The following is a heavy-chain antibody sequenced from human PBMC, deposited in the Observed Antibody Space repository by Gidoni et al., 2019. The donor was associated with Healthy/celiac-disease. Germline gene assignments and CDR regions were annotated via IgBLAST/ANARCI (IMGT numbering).Heavy chain of an antibody. Sequence: QVQLVESGGGVVQPGRSLSLSCAASGFTFSSYGMHWVRQAPGQGLEWVAVRWYDGRNKYYADAVKGRFTISRDNSKNTLYLQMNRLRDEEKAVYYCARGELGYCSGGSCYPLFDYWGQGTLVTVSS. J-gene: IGHJ4*02. V-gene: IGHV3-33*01. CDR1: GFTFSSYG. CDR3: ARGELGYCSGGSCYPLFDY. CDR2: RWYDGRNK. D-gene: IGHD2-15*01.